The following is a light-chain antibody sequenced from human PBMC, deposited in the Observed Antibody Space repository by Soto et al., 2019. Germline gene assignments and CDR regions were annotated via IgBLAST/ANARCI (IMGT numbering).Light chain of an antibody. Sequence: QSALTRPASVSGSPGQSITIACTGTSIDVGCYNYVSWYQQHPGKAPKLMIYDVTNRPSGVSNRFSGSKSGNTASLTISGLQAEDEADYYCSSYTSSSTPGVFGTGTKVTGL. CDR2: DVT. CDR1: SIDVGCYNY. V-gene: IGLV2-14*01. J-gene: IGLJ1*01. CDR3: SSYTSSSTPGV.